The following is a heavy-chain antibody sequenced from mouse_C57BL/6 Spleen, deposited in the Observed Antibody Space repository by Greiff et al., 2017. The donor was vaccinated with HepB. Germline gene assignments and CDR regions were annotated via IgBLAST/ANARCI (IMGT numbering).Heavy chain of an antibody. Sequence: DVMLVESGGGLVKPGGSLKLSCAASGFTFSSYAMSWVRKTPEKSLEWVATISDVGSYTYYPDNVKGRFTISRDNAKNNLYLQMSHLTSEDTAMYDCARGVYDGYYYYAMAYWGQGTSVTVSS. CDR3: ARGVYDGYYYYAMAY. J-gene: IGHJ4*01. CDR2: ISDVGSYT. CDR1: GFTFSSYA. D-gene: IGHD2-3*01. V-gene: IGHV5-4*03.